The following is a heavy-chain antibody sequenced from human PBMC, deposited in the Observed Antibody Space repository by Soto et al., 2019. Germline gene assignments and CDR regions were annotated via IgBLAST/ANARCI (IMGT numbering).Heavy chain of an antibody. J-gene: IGHJ5*02. V-gene: IGHV1-18*01. Sequence: GASVKVSCKASGYTFTSYGISWVRQAPGQGLEWMGWINAYNGNTNYAQKLQGRVTMTRDTSTSTAYMELSSLRSEDTAVYYCARDTYGSGSLPSTNWFDPWGQGTLVTVSS. CDR1: GYTFTSYG. D-gene: IGHD3-10*01. CDR3: ARDTYGSGSLPSTNWFDP. CDR2: INAYNGNT.